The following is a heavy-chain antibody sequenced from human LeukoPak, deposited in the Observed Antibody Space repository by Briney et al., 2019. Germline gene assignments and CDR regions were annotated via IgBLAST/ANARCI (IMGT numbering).Heavy chain of an antibody. Sequence: ASVKVSCKASGGTFSSYAMSWVRQAPGKGLEWVSAISGSGGSTYYADSVKGRFTISRDNSKNTLYLQMNSLRAEDTAVYYCAKFHGDPVDYWGQGALVTVSS. CDR3: AKFHGDPVDY. V-gene: IGHV3-23*01. CDR1: GGTFSSYA. D-gene: IGHD4-17*01. CDR2: ISGSGGST. J-gene: IGHJ4*02.